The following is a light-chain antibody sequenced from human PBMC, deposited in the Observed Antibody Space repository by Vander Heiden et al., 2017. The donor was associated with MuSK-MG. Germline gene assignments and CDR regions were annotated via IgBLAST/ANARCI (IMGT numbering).Light chain of an antibody. CDR2: SNN. V-gene: IGLV1-44*01. Sequence: QSVLTQPPSASGTPGQRVTISCSGSSSNIGSHTVTWYQQLPGTAPKLLIYSNNQRPSGVPDRFSGSKSGTSASLAISGLQSEDEADYYCAAWDDSLKGMFGGGTKLT. J-gene: IGLJ3*02. CDR3: AAWDDSLKGM. CDR1: SSNIGSHT.